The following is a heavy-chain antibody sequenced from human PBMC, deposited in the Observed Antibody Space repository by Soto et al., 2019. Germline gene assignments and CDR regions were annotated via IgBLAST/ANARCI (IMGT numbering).Heavy chain of an antibody. Sequence: LRLSWVASGFTCSNYCMHWVRQAPGKGLEWGAVIDYNEINQYYIDPVKGRFTISRDQSKNTLYLQMNSLRAADTAVYYCERDFCPVPTYHDLWGPGXLVTVFS. CDR2: IDYNEINQ. V-gene: IGHV3-33*01. CDR3: ERDFCPVPTYHDL. J-gene: IGHJ1*01. CDR1: GFTCSNYC. D-gene: IGHD3-3*01.